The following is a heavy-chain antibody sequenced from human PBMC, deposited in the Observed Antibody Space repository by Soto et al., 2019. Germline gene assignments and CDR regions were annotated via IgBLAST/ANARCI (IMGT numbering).Heavy chain of an antibody. CDR3: AKDQDPRYCTNGVCYWDY. CDR2: ISGSGGST. V-gene: IGHV3-23*01. J-gene: IGHJ4*02. D-gene: IGHD2-8*01. CDR1: GFTFSSYA. Sequence: GGSLRLSSAASGFTFSSYAMSWVRQAPGKGLEWVSAISGSGGSTYYADSVKGRFTISRDNSKNTLYLQMNSLRAEDTAVYYCAKDQDPRYCTNGVCYWDYWGQGTLVTVSS.